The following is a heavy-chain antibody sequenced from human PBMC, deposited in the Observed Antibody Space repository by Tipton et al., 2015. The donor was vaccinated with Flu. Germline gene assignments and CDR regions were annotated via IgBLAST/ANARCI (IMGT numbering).Heavy chain of an antibody. D-gene: IGHD4-17*01. CDR2: LFHTGAT. CDR1: GYSITSGYY. J-gene: IGHJ4*02. CDR3: AASKDNHGDYYY. Sequence: TLSLTCTVSGYSITSGYYWGWIRQPPGKGLEWIGSLFHTGATNSNPSLWRRLSLSVDTSNNQFSLNLGSVTAPDTAIYYCAASKDNHGDYYYWGQGALVTVSS. V-gene: IGHV4-38-2*02.